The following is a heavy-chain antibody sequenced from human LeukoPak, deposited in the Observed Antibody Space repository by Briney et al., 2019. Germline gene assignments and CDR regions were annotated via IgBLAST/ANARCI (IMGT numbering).Heavy chain of an antibody. D-gene: IGHD3-10*01. CDR1: GFTFSIYG. CDR2: IWNDGSNN. J-gene: IGHJ4*02. Sequence: GGSLRLSCAASGFTFSIYGMHWVRQAPGKGLEWVAVIWNDGSNNYYADSVKGRFTISRDNSKNTLYLQMNSRRAEDTAVYSCARASGPFDYWGQGTLVTVSS. V-gene: IGHV3-33*01. CDR3: ARASGPFDY.